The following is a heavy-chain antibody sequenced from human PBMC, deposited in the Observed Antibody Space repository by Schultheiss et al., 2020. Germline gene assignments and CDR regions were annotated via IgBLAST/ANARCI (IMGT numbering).Heavy chain of an antibody. CDR1: GYSFTSYW. D-gene: IGHD2-2*01. J-gene: IGHJ6*03. CDR2: IYPGDSDT. V-gene: IGHV5-51*01. CDR3: ARGVVVPAARYYYYMDV. Sequence: GESLQISCKGSGYSFTSYWIGWVRQMPGKGLEWMGIIYPGDSDTRYSPSFQGQVTISADKSISTAYLQWSSLKASDTAMYYCARGVVVPAARYYYYMDVWGQGTTVTVSS.